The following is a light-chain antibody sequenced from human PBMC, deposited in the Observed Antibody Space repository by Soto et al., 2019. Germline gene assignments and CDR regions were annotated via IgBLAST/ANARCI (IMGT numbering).Light chain of an antibody. Sequence: QPVLTQPSSLSASPGASARLTCTLRSGINVYSYRIYWFQQKPGSPPQFLLRYKSDSDYEQGSGIPSRFSGSKDGSANAGILLISGLQSEDEADYYCMIWHSTSWVFGGGTKLTVL. V-gene: IGLV5-45*03. CDR3: MIWHSTSWV. CDR1: SGINVYSYR. J-gene: IGLJ3*02. CDR2: YKSDSDY.